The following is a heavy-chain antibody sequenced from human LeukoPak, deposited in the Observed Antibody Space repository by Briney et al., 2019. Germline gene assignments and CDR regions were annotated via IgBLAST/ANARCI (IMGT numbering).Heavy chain of an antibody. J-gene: IGHJ4*02. Sequence: GGSLRLSCVPSGFTLSNYWMDWVRQAPGKGLGWVSRINSDVRITTYADSVKGRFTISRDKAKNTMYLQMNSLRDEDTAVYYCATLLPGVWGQGTLVTVSS. CDR2: INSDVRIT. D-gene: IGHD1-26*01. V-gene: IGHV3-74*01. CDR1: GFTLSNYW. CDR3: ATLLPGV.